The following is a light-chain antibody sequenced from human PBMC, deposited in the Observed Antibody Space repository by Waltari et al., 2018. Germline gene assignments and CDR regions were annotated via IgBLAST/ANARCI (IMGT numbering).Light chain of an antibody. CDR1: RLEEKY. CDR3: QAWDSNIVV. J-gene: IGLJ2*01. Sequence: SYELMQAPSVSVSPGQTATITCSANRLEEKYVCWYQQKPGQSPVLIIYQDTKRPSGIPGRLSASHSGNTAILTISVTQSVDEADYYCQAWDSNIVVFGGGTKLTVL. V-gene: IGLV3-1*01. CDR2: QDT.